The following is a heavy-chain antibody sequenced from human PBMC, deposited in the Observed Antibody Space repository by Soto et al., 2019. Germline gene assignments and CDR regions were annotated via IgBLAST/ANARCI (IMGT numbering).Heavy chain of an antibody. V-gene: IGHV1-3*01. D-gene: IGHD2-2*01. CDR3: ATEVVVPAARDYYYGMDV. J-gene: IGHJ6*02. CDR1: GYTFTSYA. Sequence: SVKVSCKASGYTFTSYAMHWVRQAPGQRLEWMGWINAGNGNTKYSQKFQGRVTITRDTSASTAYMELSSLRSEDTAVYYCATEVVVPAARDYYYGMDVWGQGTTVTVSS. CDR2: INAGNGNT.